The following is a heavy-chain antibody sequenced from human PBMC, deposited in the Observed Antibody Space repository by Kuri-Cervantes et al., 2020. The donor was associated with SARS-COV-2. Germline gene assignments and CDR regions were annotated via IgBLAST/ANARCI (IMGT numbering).Heavy chain of an antibody. J-gene: IGHJ6*04. Sequence: GGSLRLSCAASGFTFSSYSMNWVRQAPGKALQWVSSISGSGSYMYYADSVKGRFTVSRDSAKNSLYLQMNSLRAEDTAVYYCAVEALDVWGKGTTVTVSS. V-gene: IGHV3-21*01. CDR2: ISGSGSYM. CDR1: GFTFSSYS. CDR3: AVEALDV.